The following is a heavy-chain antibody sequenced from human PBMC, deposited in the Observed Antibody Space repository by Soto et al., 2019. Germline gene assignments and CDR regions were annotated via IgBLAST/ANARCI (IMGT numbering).Heavy chain of an antibody. CDR1: GFSLSTSGVG. D-gene: IGHD1-20*01. V-gene: IGHV2-5*02. J-gene: IGHJ6*03. CDR2: IYWEDDK. CDR3: AHSEGKVYHYYYYMDV. Sequence: QITLKESGPTLVKPTQTLTLTCTFSGFSLSTSGVGVGWIRQPPGKALEWLALIYWEDDKRYSPSLKSRLTITKDTSKNQVVLTMTNMDPVDTATYYCAHSEGKVYHYYYYMDVWGKGTTVTVSS.